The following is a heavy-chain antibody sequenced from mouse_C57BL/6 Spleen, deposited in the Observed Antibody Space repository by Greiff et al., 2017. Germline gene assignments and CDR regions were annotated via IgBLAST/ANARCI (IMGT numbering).Heavy chain of an antibody. J-gene: IGHJ4*01. CDR1: GFTFSDYY. D-gene: IGHD2-5*01. CDR2: ISNGGGST. CDR3: ARWSNYYAMDY. V-gene: IGHV5-12*01. Sequence: EVNLVESGGGLVQPGGSLKLSCAASGFTFSDYYMYWVRQTPEKRLEWVAYISNGGGSTYYPDTVKGRFTISRDNAKNTLYLQMSRLKSEDTAMYYCARWSNYYAMDYWGQGTSVTVSS.